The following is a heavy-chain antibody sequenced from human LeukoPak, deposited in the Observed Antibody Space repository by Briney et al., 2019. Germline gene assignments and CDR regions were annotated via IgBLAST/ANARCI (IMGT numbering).Heavy chain of an antibody. CDR1: GFTFSSYG. CDR3: ASWAEIYGDLYNWFDP. Sequence: PGGSLRLSCAASGFTFSSYGMSWVRQAPGKGLEWVSSISSSSSYIYYADSVKGRFTISRDNAKNSLYLQMNSLRAEDTAVYYCASWAEIYGDLYNWFDPWGQGTLVTVSS. CDR2: ISSSSSYI. J-gene: IGHJ5*02. D-gene: IGHD4-17*01. V-gene: IGHV3-21*01.